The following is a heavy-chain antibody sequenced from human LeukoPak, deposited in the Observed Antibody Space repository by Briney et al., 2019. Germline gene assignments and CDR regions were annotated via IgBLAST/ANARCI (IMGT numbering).Heavy chain of an antibody. CDR2: IYYSGST. CDR3: ARDIYYYDSSGYNHHFDY. J-gene: IGHJ4*02. D-gene: IGHD3-22*01. CDR1: GGSISSSSYY. V-gene: IGHV4-39*07. Sequence: SETLSLTCTVSGGSISSSSYYWGWIRQPPGKGLEWIGSIYYSGSTYYNPSLKSRVTISGDTSKNQFSLKLSSVTAADTAVYYCARDIYYYDSSGYNHHFDYWGQGTLVTVSS.